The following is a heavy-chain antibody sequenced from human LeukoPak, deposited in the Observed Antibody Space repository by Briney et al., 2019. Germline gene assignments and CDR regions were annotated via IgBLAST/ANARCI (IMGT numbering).Heavy chain of an antibody. CDR3: ARDGYSSSWYEFY. V-gene: IGHV4-61*02. J-gene: IGHJ4*02. D-gene: IGHD6-13*01. CDR1: GGSISSGSYY. CDR2: IYHSGST. Sequence: SQTLSLTCTVSGGSISSGSYYWSWIRQPAGKGLEWIGRIYHSGSTYYNPSLKSRVTISVDTSKNQFSLKLNSVTAADTAVYYCARDGYSSSWYEFYWGQGTLVTVSS.